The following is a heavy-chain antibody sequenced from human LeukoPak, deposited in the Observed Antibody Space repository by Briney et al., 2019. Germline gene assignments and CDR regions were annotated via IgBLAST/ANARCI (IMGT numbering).Heavy chain of an antibody. CDR3: ARSPSHSSSWYALDS. CDR2: IGTAGDT. V-gene: IGHV3-13*01. Sequence: PGGSLRLSCEASGFSFSGYDMHWVRQATGKGLEWVSAIGTAGDTYYSDSVRGRFTISRENAKNSLDLQMHSLRAGDTAVYYCARSPSHSSSWYALDSWGQGTLVTVSS. D-gene: IGHD6-13*01. CDR1: GFSFSGYD. J-gene: IGHJ4*02.